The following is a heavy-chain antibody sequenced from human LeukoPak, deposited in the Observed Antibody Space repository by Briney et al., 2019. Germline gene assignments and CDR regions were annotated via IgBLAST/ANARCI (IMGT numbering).Heavy chain of an antibody. CDR2: INHSGST. D-gene: IGHD2-2*01. CDR3: ARGHVHCSSTSCFAYLLDY. Sequence: SETLSLTCAVYGGSFSGYYWSWIRQPPGKGLEWIGEINHSGSTNYNPSLKSRVTISVDTSKNQFSLKLSSVTAADTAVYYCARGHVHCSSTSCFAYLLDYWGQGTLVTVSS. J-gene: IGHJ4*02. CDR1: GGSFSGYY. V-gene: IGHV4-34*01.